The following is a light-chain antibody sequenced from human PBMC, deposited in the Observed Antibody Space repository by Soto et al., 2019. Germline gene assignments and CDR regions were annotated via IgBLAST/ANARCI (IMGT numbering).Light chain of an antibody. Sequence: QSALTQPASVSGSPGQSITISCTGTSSDVGAYDFVSWSQQHPGKAPKYLIYEVSNRPSGVSDRFSGSKSGTTASLTISGLQAEDEADYYCSSYTTTDPYVFGTGTKVTVL. V-gene: IGLV2-14*01. J-gene: IGLJ1*01. CDR2: EVS. CDR3: SSYTTTDPYV. CDR1: SSDVGAYDF.